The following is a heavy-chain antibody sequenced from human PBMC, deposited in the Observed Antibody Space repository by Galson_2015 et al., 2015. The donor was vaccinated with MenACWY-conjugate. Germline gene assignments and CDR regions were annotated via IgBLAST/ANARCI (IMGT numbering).Heavy chain of an antibody. CDR2: TDPDNSNI. V-gene: IGHV5-51*01. Sequence: QYGAEVKKPGESLQISCKGSGYSFTNYWIAWVRQMPGKGLEWVGLTDPDNSNIRYSPSFQGTVTISADESISTACLQWSSLKASDDATYYCARPPPGGLGMDFWGRGTTVPVSS. CDR3: ARPPPGGLGMDF. D-gene: IGHD1-26*01. CDR1: GYSFTNYW. J-gene: IGHJ6*02.